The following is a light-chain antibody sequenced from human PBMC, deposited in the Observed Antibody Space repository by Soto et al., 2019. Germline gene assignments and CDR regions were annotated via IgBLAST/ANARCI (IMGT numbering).Light chain of an antibody. CDR2: EVS. CDR1: SSDVGGYNF. Sequence: QSVLTLPASVSGSPGQSITISCTGTSSDVGGYNFVSWYQQHPGKAPKLIIYEVSKRPSGVSTRFSGSKSGNAASLTISGLQAEDEADYYCSSYTTRGTWVFGGGTKLTVL. V-gene: IGLV2-14*01. CDR3: SSYTTRGTWV. J-gene: IGLJ3*02.